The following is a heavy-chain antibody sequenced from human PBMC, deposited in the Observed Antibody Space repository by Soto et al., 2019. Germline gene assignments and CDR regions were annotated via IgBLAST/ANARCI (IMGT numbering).Heavy chain of an antibody. J-gene: IGHJ6*02. V-gene: IGHV4-4*07. Sequence: SETLSLTCTVSVDSITTYYWSWIRQPAGKGLEWIGRIDASGNTNYNPSLNSRVTMSIDTSKKQFSLKLTSVTAADTAIYYCARYSNNWFQTEGMDVWRQGTTVTAPS. CDR2: IDASGNT. CDR1: VDSITTYY. CDR3: ARYSNNWFQTEGMDV. D-gene: IGHD6-13*01.